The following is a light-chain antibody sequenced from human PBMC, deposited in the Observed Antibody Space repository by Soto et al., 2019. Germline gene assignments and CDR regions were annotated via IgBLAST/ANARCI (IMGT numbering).Light chain of an antibody. Sequence: EIVLTQSPGTLSLSPGERATLSCRASQSVSSSYLAWYQQKPGQAPRLLIYGASTRATGIPGRFSGSGSGTDFPLTIARLEPEDFAVYYCQLYGSSLFGGGTKVEIK. J-gene: IGKJ4*01. CDR2: GAS. V-gene: IGKV3-20*01. CDR3: QLYGSSL. CDR1: QSVSSSY.